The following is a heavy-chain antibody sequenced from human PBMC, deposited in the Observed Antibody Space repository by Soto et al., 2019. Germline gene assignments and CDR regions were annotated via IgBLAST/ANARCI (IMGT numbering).Heavy chain of an antibody. Sequence: ASVKVSCKASGYTCTSYYMHWVRQAPGQGLEWMGIINPSGGSTSYAQKFQGRVTMTRDTSTSTVYMELSSLRSEDTAVYYCARAPCIHLEWLFCRGFSGYYGMDVWGQGTTVTVSS. CDR2: INPSGGST. CDR1: GYTCTSYY. D-gene: IGHD3-3*01. J-gene: IGHJ6*02. V-gene: IGHV1-46*01. CDR3: ARAPCIHLEWLFCRGFSGYYGMDV.